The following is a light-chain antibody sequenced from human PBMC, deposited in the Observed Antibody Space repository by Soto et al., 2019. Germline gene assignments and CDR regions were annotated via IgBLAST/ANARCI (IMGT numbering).Light chain of an antibody. J-gene: IGKJ2*01. V-gene: IGKV2-28*01. CDR2: LGS. CDR1: QSLLHSNGYNY. CDR3: MQAPQTQRT. Sequence: DIVMTQSPLSLPVTPGEPASISCRSSQSLLHSNGYNYLDWYLQKPGQSPQLLIYLGSNRSSGVPDRFSGSGSGTDFTLKISRVEAEDVGVYYCMQAPQTQRTFGQGTKLEIK.